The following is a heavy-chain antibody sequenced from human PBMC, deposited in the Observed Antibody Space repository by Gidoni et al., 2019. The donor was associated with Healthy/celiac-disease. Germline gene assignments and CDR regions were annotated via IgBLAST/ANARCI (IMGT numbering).Heavy chain of an antibody. Sequence: QVQLVESGGGVVQPGRSLRLSCAASGFPFSSYGMHWVRQAPGKGLEWVAVIWYDGSNKYYADSVKGRFTISRDNSKNTLYLQMNSLRAEDTAVYYCARDGDLAYCGGDCYSGFDYWGQGTLVTVSS. J-gene: IGHJ4*02. CDR2: IWYDGSNK. D-gene: IGHD2-21*01. CDR3: ARDGDLAYCGGDCYSGFDY. CDR1: GFPFSSYG. V-gene: IGHV3-33*01.